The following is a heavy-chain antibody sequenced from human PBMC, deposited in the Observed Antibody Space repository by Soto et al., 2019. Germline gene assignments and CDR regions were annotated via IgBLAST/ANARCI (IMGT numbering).Heavy chain of an antibody. J-gene: IGHJ6*02. D-gene: IGHD2-2*03. CDR2: ISTSSSAI. V-gene: IGHV3-48*02. CDR1: GFTFSSYS. CDR3: ARGGEGWIGSTYYGLDV. Sequence: PGGSLRLSCAASGFTFSSYSMNWVRQAPGKGLEWVSCISTSSSAIYYADSVKGRFTISRDNAKNSLYLQMNSLRDEDTAVYYCARGGEGWIGSTYYGLDVWGQGTTVTVSS.